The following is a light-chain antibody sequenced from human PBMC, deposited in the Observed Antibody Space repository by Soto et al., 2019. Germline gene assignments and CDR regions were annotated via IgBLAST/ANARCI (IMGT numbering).Light chain of an antibody. V-gene: IGKV3-20*01. CDR2: GTS. CDR3: QHYGYSSWT. CDR1: RSVSDTL. Sequence: EIVLTQSPGTLSLSPGERATLSCRADRSVSDTLLTWFQQKPGQAPRLLIFGTSNRAPGIPDGFSGSGSGTDFALTISRLEPDDFAVSYCQHYGYSSWTFGQGTKVEIK. J-gene: IGKJ1*01.